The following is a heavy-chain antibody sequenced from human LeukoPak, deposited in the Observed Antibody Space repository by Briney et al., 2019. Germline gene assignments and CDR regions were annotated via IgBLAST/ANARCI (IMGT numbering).Heavy chain of an antibody. CDR3: AKFRYHSNDNNYLDFNY. Sequence: GGSLRLSCAASGFTFNTYAMAWVRQAPGKGLEWVSSVAGNGLSTYYADSVKGRFTVSRDNSKSTLYLQMNSLRGDDTAVYYCAKFRYHSNDNNYLDFNYWGQGTLVTVSS. CDR2: VAGNGLST. J-gene: IGHJ4*02. D-gene: IGHD3-22*01. V-gene: IGHV3-23*01. CDR1: GFTFNTYA.